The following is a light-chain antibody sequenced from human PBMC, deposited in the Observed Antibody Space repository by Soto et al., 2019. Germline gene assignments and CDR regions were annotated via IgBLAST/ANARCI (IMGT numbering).Light chain of an antibody. CDR1: QSINKRY. V-gene: IGKV3-20*01. Sequence: EIGLRQSPGTLSLSPGERGTLSCGASQSINKRYLAWYQQKPGQAPRLLIYTASSRATGIPDRFSGSGSGTDFTLTISRLEPEDFAVYYCQQFGSSPGFTFGPGTKVDIK. CDR2: TAS. CDR3: QQFGSSPGFT. J-gene: IGKJ3*01.